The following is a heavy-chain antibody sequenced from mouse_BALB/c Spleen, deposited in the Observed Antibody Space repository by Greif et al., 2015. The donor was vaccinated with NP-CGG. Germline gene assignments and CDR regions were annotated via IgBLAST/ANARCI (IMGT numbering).Heavy chain of an antibody. D-gene: IGHD1-1*01. V-gene: IGHV1S22*01. J-gene: IGHJ3*01. CDR3: TRGGSSFAY. CDR2: IYPGSGST. Sequence: LQQSGSELVRPGASVKLSCKASGYTFTSYWRHWVKQRPGQGLEWIGNIYPGSGSTNYDEKFKSKATLTVDTSSSTAYMQLSSLTSEDSAVYYCTRGGSSFAYWGQGTLVTVSA. CDR1: GYTFTSYW.